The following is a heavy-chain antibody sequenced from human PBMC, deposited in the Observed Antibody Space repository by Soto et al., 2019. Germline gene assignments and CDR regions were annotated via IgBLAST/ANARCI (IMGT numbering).Heavy chain of an antibody. V-gene: IGHV5-10-1*01. Sequence: GESLKISCKGSGYSFRNNWITWVRQMPGKGLEWMGRIDLTDSYTSYSPSFQGHVSLSADTSINTAYLQWSSLKASDTAMYYCARPLSPYYYYYGMDVWGQGTTVTVSS. CDR2: IDLTDSYT. J-gene: IGHJ6*02. CDR1: GYSFRNNW. CDR3: ARPLSPYYYYYGMDV.